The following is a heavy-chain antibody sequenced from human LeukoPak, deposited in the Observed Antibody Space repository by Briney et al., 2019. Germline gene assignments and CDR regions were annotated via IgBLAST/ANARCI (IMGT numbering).Heavy chain of an antibody. CDR2: IKQDGSQK. CDR1: GFTFSNYW. D-gene: IGHD3-10*01. CDR3: ARDLRAPLYYYGSGSSFDL. Sequence: GGSLRLSCEAPGFTFSNYWMSWVRQAPGKGLEWVANIKQDGSQKYYVDSVKGRFTILRDNAKNSLYLQINSLRAEDTAVYYCARDLRAPLYYYGSGSSFDLWGQGTPVTVSS. J-gene: IGHJ4*02. V-gene: IGHV3-7*04.